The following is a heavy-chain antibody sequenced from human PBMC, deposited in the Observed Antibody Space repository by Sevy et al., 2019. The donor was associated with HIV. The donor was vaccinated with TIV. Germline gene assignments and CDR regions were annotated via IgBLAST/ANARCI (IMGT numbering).Heavy chain of an antibody. Sequence: GDSLKISCKGSGYSFTTYWIGWVRQMPGKDLEWIGIIYPSDSEIRCSPPFQGQVTISADKSISTAYLQWSSLKASDSAVYYCVIGGRDSYVRYNDWHADYWGQGTLVTVSS. J-gene: IGHJ4*02. V-gene: IGHV5-51*01. CDR2: IYPSDSEI. CDR3: VIGGRDSYVRYNDWHADY. D-gene: IGHD3-9*01. CDR1: GYSFTTYW.